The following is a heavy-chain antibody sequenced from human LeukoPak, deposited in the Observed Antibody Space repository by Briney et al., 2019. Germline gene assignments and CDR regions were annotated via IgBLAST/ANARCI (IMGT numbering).Heavy chain of an antibody. V-gene: IGHV1-8*01. J-gene: IGHJ5*02. CDR2: MNPNSGNT. CDR1: GYTFTTYD. D-gene: IGHD6-19*01. CDR3: ARGRGSGHKENWFDP. Sequence: ASVKVSCKASGYTFTTYDINWVRQATGQGLEWMGWMNPNSGNTGYTQKFQGRVTMTRNTAISTAYMELSSLRSEDTAVYYCARGRGSGHKENWFDPWGQGTLVTVSS.